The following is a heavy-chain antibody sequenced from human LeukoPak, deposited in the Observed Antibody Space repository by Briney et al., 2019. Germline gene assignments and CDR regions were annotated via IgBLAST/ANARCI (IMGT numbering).Heavy chain of an antibody. V-gene: IGHV1-8*01. J-gene: IGHJ6*03. CDR3: ARGGDGYSYYYYYMDV. CDR2: MNPNSGNT. Sequence: ASVKVSCKASGYAFTSYDINWVRQATGQGLEWMGWMNPNSGNTGYAQKFQGRVTMTRNTSISTAYMELSSLRSEDTAVYYWARGGDGYSYYYYYMDVWGKGTTVTVSS. CDR1: GYAFTSYD. D-gene: IGHD5-24*01.